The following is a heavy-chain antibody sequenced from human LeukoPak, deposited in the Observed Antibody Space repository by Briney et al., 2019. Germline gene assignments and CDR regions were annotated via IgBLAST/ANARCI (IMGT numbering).Heavy chain of an antibody. V-gene: IGHV4-34*01. D-gene: IGHD6-13*01. CDR3: ARGIYVSGPRIAAAGTDY. CDR2: INHSGST. Sequence: SETLSLTCAVSGGSFSGYYWSWIRQPPGKGLEWIGEINHSGSTNYNPSLKSRVTISVDTSKNQFSLKLSSVTAADTAVYYCARGIYVSGPRIAAAGTDYWGQGTLVTVSS. J-gene: IGHJ4*02. CDR1: GGSFSGYY.